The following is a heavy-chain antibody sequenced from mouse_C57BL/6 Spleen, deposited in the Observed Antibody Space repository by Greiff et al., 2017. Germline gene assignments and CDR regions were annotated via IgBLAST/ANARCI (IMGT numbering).Heavy chain of an antibody. J-gene: IGHJ2*01. Sequence: VQLQESGAELARPGASVKLSCKASGYTFTSYGISWVKQRTGQGLEWIGEIYPRSGNTYYNEKFKGKATLTADKSSSTAYMELRSLTSEDSAVYFCAREGIVTGYYFDYWGQGTTLTVSS. CDR2: IYPRSGNT. D-gene: IGHD2-5*01. CDR3: AREGIVTGYYFDY. CDR1: GYTFTSYG. V-gene: IGHV1-81*01.